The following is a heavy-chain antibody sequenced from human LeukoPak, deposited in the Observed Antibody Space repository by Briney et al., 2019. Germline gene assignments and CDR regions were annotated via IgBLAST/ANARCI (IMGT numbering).Heavy chain of an antibody. Sequence: ASVTVSCKASGYTFTDYTMHWLRQAPGQRLDWMGWINGGSGNTKYSPEFQGRVTITRDTSASTAYMELSSLRSEDTAVYYCANPRYDSSGYYYVVWGQGTLVTVSS. CDR2: INGGSGNT. J-gene: IGHJ4*02. V-gene: IGHV1-3*01. CDR3: ANPRYDSSGYYYVV. D-gene: IGHD3-22*01. CDR1: GYTFTDYT.